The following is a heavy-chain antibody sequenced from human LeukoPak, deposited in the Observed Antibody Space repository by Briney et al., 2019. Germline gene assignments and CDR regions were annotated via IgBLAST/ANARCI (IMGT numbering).Heavy chain of an antibody. CDR2: INPNSGGT. Sequence: GASVKVSCKASGYTFTGYYMHWVRQAPGQELEWMGWINPNSGGTNYAQKFQGRVTMTRDTSISTAYMELSRLRSDDTAVYYCASIVDTAMESFDYWGQGTLVTVSS. D-gene: IGHD5-18*01. CDR3: ASIVDTAMESFDY. J-gene: IGHJ4*02. V-gene: IGHV1-2*02. CDR1: GYTFTGYY.